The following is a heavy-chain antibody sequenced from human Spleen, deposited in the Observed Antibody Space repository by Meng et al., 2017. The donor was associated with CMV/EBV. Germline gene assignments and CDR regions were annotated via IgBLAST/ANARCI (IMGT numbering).Heavy chain of an antibody. J-gene: IGHJ4*02. CDR2: ISHDGSYI. V-gene: IGHV3-21*01. CDR3: ASGQYSSAWYAFDY. D-gene: IGHD6-19*01. Sequence: GESLKISCAASGFTSSSYSMNWVLQAPGKGLEWVSSISHDGSYIHYADSLKRRFTVSRDNTMNSLYLQMKRLRAEDSAVYYCASGQYSSAWYAFDYWGRGTLVTVSS. CDR1: GFTSSSYS.